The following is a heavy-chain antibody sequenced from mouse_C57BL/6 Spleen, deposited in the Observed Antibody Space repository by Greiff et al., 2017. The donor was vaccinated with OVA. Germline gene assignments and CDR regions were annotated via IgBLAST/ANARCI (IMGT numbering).Heavy chain of an antibody. CDR1: GYTFTDYY. J-gene: IGHJ3*01. Sequence: VQLQQSGAELVRPGASVKLSCKASGYTFTDYYINWVKQRPGQGLEWIARIYPGSGNTYYNEKFKGKATLTAEKSSSTADMQLSSLTSEDSAVYFCARGDWFAYWGQGTLVTVSA. V-gene: IGHV1-76*01. CDR3: ARGDWFAY. CDR2: IYPGSGNT.